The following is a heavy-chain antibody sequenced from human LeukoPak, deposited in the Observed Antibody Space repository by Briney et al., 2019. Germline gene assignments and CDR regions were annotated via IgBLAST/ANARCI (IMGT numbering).Heavy chain of an antibody. CDR3: ARDLEVVTARTSD. J-gene: IGHJ4*02. V-gene: IGHV3-23*01. CDR1: GFTFSNHG. Sequence: GGSLRLSCAASGFTFSNHGMDWVRQAPGKGLEWVSGISPSGDITYYADSVKGRFTISRDNAKNSLYLQMNSLRAEDTAVYYCARDLEVVTARTSDWGQGTLVTVSS. CDR2: ISPSGDIT. D-gene: IGHD2-21*02.